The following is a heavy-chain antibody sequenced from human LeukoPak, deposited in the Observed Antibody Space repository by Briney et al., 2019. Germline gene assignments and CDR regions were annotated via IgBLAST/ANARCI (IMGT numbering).Heavy chain of an antibody. CDR1: GGSISSGDYY. CDR3: ARDRGRTIFGVVILKGFDP. J-gene: IGHJ5*02. V-gene: IGHV4-30-4*08. CDR2: IYYSGST. Sequence: SQTLSLTCTVSGGSISSGDYYWSCIRQPPGKGLEWIGYIYYSGSTYYNPSLKSRVTISVDTSKNQFSLKLSSVTAADTAVYYCARDRGRTIFGVVILKGFDPWGQGTLVTVSS. D-gene: IGHD3-3*01.